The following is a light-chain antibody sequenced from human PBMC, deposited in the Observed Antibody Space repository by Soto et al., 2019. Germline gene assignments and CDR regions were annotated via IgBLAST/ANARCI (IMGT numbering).Light chain of an antibody. CDR2: DAS. Sequence: IQMAQFSSTLSASVGDRVTITCLASQSISSWLAWYQHKPGKAPNLLIYDASSLQGGVPSRFSGSGSGTEFTLTISSLQPEDFATYYCQQYDSYSRTFGQGTKVDIK. J-gene: IGKJ1*01. CDR3: QQYDSYSRT. V-gene: IGKV1-5*01. CDR1: QSISSW.